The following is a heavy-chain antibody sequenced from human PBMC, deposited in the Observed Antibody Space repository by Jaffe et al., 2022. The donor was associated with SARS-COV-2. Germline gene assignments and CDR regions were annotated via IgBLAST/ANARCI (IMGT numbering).Heavy chain of an antibody. CDR1: GFIFSSYA. CDR3: AKSSSTSWNAAFDV. V-gene: IGHV3-23*04. D-gene: IGHD6-13*01. CDR2: IPAIGGGT. J-gene: IGHJ3*01. Sequence: EVQLEESGGGFVQPGGSLRLSCTASGFIFSSYAMSWVRQAPGKGLEWVSGIPAIGGGTYYAKSFKGRFTISRDNPKNTLYLQLNSLRAEDTALYYCAKSSSTSWNAAFDVWGQGTMVTVSS.